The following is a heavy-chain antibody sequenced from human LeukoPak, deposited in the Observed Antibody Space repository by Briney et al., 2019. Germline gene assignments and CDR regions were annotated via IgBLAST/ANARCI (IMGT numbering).Heavy chain of an antibody. D-gene: IGHD2-15*01. CDR1: GATFASLW. V-gene: IGHV5-51*01. CDR2: IYPGDSDT. J-gene: IGHJ3*02. CDR3: GAKDIAYVENASRHFDN. Sequence: GESLPISCPCPGATFASLWSGVGRPMPGKGLEWMGIIYPGDSDTRYSPSFQGQVTISADKSISTAYLQWNNLKASDPAMYYYGAKDIAYVENASRHFDNWGQGTMVTVSS.